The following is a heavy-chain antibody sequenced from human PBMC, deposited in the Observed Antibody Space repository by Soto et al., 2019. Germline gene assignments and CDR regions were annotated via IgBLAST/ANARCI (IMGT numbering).Heavy chain of an antibody. D-gene: IGHD5-18*01. J-gene: IGHJ3*02. V-gene: IGHV4-30-4*08. CDR1: GAALNSGNYY. CDR3: ARDVDSTILKPNDAFGI. CDR2: IYYSGRT. Sequence: TSETLSLTCSVSGAALNSGNYYWSWIRQVPGKGLEWIGSIYYSGRTYYNPSLESRIAMTVDTPQNQFSLKPSSVTAADSAVYFCARDVDSTILKPNDAFGIWGQGSMVTVS.